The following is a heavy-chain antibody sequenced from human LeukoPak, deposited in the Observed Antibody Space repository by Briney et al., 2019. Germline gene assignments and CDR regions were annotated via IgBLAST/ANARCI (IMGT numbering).Heavy chain of an antibody. CDR3: ARERIAAAGAFQN. V-gene: IGHV1-69*06. Sequence: ASVKVSCKASGGTFSSYAISWVRQAPGQGLEWMGGIIPIFGTANYAQKFQGRVTITAGKSTSTAYMELSSLRSEDTAVYYCARERIAAAGAFQNWGLGTLVTVSS. D-gene: IGHD6-25*01. J-gene: IGHJ1*01. CDR1: GGTFSSYA. CDR2: IIPIFGTA.